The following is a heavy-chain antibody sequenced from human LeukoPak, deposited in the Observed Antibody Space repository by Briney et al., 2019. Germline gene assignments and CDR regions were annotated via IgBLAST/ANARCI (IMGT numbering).Heavy chain of an antibody. D-gene: IGHD3-10*01. CDR1: GYSISSGYY. Sequence: SETLSLTCAVSGYSISSGYYWGWIRQPPGKGLEWIGSIYHSGSTYYNPSLKSRVTISVDTSKNQFSLKLSSVTAADTAVYYCARCGLVRGLNDYWGQGTLDTVSS. J-gene: IGHJ4*02. CDR3: ARCGLVRGLNDY. V-gene: IGHV4-38-2*01. CDR2: IYHSGST.